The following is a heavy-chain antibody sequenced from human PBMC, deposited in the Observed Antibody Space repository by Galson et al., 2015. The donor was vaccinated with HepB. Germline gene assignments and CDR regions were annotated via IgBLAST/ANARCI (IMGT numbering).Heavy chain of an antibody. V-gene: IGHV3-74*01. CDR2: ITNDGSRT. CDR3: ARDPKAAARTFYFDY. Sequence: SLRLSCAASGLTFSTYWMHWVRQVPGKGLVWVSRITNDGSRTDYADSVKGRFTISRDNSKNTLYLQMNSLRAEDTAVYYCARDPKAAARTFYFDYWGQGTLVTVSS. J-gene: IGHJ4*02. D-gene: IGHD6-13*01. CDR1: GLTFSTYW.